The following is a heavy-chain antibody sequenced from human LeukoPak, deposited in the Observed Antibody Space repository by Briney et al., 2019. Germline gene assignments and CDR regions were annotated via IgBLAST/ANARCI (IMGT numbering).Heavy chain of an antibody. CDR2: IYYSEST. Sequence: SETLSLTCTVSGGSISSYYWSWIRQPPGKGLEWIGYIYYSESTYYHPSLKSRVTISVDTSKNQFSLRLSSVTTADAAIYYCARDRRGGGGNFHFDFWGQGTLVTVSS. D-gene: IGHD4-23*01. CDR1: GGSISSYY. J-gene: IGHJ4*02. CDR3: ARDRRGGGGNFHFDF. V-gene: IGHV4-59*01.